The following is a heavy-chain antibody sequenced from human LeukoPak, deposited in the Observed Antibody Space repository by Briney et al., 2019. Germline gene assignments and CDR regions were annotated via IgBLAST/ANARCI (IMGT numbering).Heavy chain of an antibody. D-gene: IGHD4-17*01. CDR3: AKGQTTVRGYFDY. Sequence: GGSLRLSCAASGXSFSSYSMTWVRQAPGKGLEWVSVISGSGGFTYHADCVKARFTVSRDNSKNTLYLQMNTVRAEDTAVYYCAKGQTTVRGYFDYWGQGTLVTVSS. V-gene: IGHV3-23*01. CDR1: GXSFSSYS. J-gene: IGHJ4*02. CDR2: ISGSGGFT.